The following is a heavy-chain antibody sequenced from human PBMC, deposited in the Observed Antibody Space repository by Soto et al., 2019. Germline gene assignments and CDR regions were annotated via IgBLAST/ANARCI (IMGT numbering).Heavy chain of an antibody. V-gene: IGHV4-30-2*01. CDR1: GGSISSGGYS. CDR2: IYHSGST. D-gene: IGHD3-22*01. CDR3: AIVVVSLPHYWYFDL. Sequence: QLQLQESGSGLVKPSQTLSLTCAVSGGSISSGGYSWSWIRQPPGKGLEWIGYIYHSGSTYYNPSPKRRVTISVDRSKNQFSLKLSSVTAADTAVYYCAIVVVSLPHYWYFDLWGRGTLVTVSS. J-gene: IGHJ2*01.